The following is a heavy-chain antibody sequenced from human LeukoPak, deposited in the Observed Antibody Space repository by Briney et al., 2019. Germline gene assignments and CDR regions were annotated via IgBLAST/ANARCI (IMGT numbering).Heavy chain of an antibody. CDR2: INWNGGST. CDR1: GFTFDDYG. D-gene: IGHD3-10*01. Sequence: PGGSLRLSCAASGFTFDDYGMSWVRKVPGKGLEWVSGINWNGGSTGYADSVKGRFTISRDNAKNSLYLQMNSLRAEDTALYYCASSWGGSYYLGFDYWGQGTLVTVPS. CDR3: ASSWGGSYYLGFDY. J-gene: IGHJ4*02. V-gene: IGHV3-20*04.